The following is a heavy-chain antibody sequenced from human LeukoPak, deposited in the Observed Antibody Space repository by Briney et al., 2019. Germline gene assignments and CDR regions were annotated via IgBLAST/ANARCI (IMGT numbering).Heavy chain of an antibody. CDR2: IIPIFGTA. Sequence: SVKVSCKASGGTFSSYAISWVRQAPGQGLEWMGGIIPIFGTANYAQKFQGRVTITADESTSTAYMELSSLRAEDTAVYYCARDLFRMVGGVSGAKLYFLEFGGQGPLVTVSS. D-gene: IGHD3-10*01. CDR1: GGTFSSYA. V-gene: IGHV1-69*13. J-gene: IGHJ4*02. CDR3: ARDLFRMVGGVSGAKLYFLEF.